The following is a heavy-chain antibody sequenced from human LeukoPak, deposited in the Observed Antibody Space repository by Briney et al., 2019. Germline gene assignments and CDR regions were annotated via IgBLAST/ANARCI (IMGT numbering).Heavy chain of an antibody. V-gene: IGHV3-21*01. CDR1: GFIFSDYS. CDR2: ISSGRSFI. D-gene: IGHD3-22*01. Sequence: GGSLRLSCAASGFIFSDYSMNWVRQAPGQGLEWVSSISSGRSFIYYADSVKGRITISRDNAKNSLYLQMISLRAEDTAVYYCARGPMAGYYLFDYWGQGTLVTVSS. J-gene: IGHJ4*02. CDR3: ARGPMAGYYLFDY.